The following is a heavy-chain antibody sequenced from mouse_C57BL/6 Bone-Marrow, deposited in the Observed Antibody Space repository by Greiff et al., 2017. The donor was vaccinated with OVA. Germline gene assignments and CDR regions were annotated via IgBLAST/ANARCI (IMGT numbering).Heavy chain of an antibody. CDR2: IYPENGDT. J-gene: IGHJ2*01. CDR1: GFNIKDDY. CDR3: TILWLRNY. V-gene: IGHV14-4*01. Sequence: VQLQQSGAEPVRPGASVKLFCTASGFNIKDDYMHWVKQRPEQGLEWIGWIYPENGDTEYASKFQGKATITADTSSNTAYLQISSLTSEDTAVYYCTILWLRNYWGRGTTLTVSS. D-gene: IGHD2-2*01.